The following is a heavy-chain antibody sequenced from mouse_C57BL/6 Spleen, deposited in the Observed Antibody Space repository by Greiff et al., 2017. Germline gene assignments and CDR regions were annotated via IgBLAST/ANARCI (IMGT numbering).Heavy chain of an antibody. Sequence: EVKLQESGPGLVKPSQSLSLTCSVTGYSITSGYYWNWIRQFPGNKLEWMGYISYDGSNNYNPSLKNRISITRDTSKNQFFLKLNSVTTEDTATYYCARGYYGNVWYFDVWGTGTTVTVSS. CDR3: ARGYYGNVWYFDV. CDR2: ISYDGSN. CDR1: GYSITSGYY. V-gene: IGHV3-6*01. J-gene: IGHJ1*03. D-gene: IGHD2-1*01.